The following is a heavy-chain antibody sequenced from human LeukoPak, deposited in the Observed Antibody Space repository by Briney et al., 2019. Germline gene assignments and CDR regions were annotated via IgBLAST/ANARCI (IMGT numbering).Heavy chain of an antibody. CDR1: GFTFSSFW. CDR3: ARDPGEWELLLDY. V-gene: IGHV3-7*01. CDR2: MNIDGSEK. D-gene: IGHD1-26*01. J-gene: IGHJ4*02. Sequence: PGGSLRLSCAASGFTFSSFWMGWVRQTPGKRLEWVANMNIDGSEKYYADSVKGRFSISRDNARNSVYLQMNSLRVEDTAVYYCARDPGEWELLLDYWGQGTLVTVSS.